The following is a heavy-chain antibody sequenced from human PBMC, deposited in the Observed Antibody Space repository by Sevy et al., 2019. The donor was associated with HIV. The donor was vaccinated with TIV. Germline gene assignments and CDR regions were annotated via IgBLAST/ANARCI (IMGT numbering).Heavy chain of an antibody. CDR3: ARYVGYGDYALDY. CDR2: ISYDGSNK. CDR1: GFTFSSYA. V-gene: IGHV3-30-3*01. J-gene: IGHJ4*02. D-gene: IGHD4-17*01. Sequence: GGSLRLSCAASGFTFSSYAMHWVRQAPGKGLEWVAVISYDGSNKYYADSVKGRFTISRDNSKNTLYLQMNSLRAEDTAVYYCARYVGYGDYALDYWGQGTLVTVSS.